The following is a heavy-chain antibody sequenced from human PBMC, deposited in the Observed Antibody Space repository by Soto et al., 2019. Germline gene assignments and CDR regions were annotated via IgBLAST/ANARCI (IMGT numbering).Heavy chain of an antibody. CDR3: AKVNTMVRGGMDV. CDR2: ISYDGSNE. Sequence: GGSLRLSCAASGFTFSSYAVHWVRQAPGKGLEWVAVISYDGSNEYYADSVKGRFTISRDNTKNTLYLQMNSLRAEDTAVYYCAKVNTMVRGGMDVWGQGTTVTVSS. J-gene: IGHJ6*02. D-gene: IGHD3-10*01. V-gene: IGHV3-30-3*01. CDR1: GFTFSSYA.